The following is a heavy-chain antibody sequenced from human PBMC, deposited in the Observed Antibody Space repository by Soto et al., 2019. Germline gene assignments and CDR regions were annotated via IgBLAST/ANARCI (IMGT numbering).Heavy chain of an antibody. J-gene: IGHJ6*02. CDR2: INSGSTTI. Sequence: EVQLVESGGGLVQPGGSLRLSCAASAFTLSSYSMNWVRQAPGKGLEWVSYINSGSTTIYYADSVKGRFTISRDNAKNSLYLQMNSLRDEDTAVYYCARDNPRSSGWDVWSQGTTVTVSS. CDR3: ARDNPRSSGWDV. V-gene: IGHV3-48*02. CDR1: AFTLSSYS.